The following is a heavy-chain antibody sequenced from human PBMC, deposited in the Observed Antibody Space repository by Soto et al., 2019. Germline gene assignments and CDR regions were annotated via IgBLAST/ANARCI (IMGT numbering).Heavy chain of an antibody. Sequence: GESLKISCAASGFTVSSNYMSWVRQAPGKGLEWVSVIYSGGSTYYADSVKGRFTISRDNSKNTLYLQMNSLRAEDTAVYYCARASYSNPFDYWGQGTLVTVSS. V-gene: IGHV3-66*01. CDR1: GFTVSSNY. J-gene: IGHJ4*02. CDR3: ARASYSNPFDY. CDR2: IYSGGST. D-gene: IGHD4-4*01.